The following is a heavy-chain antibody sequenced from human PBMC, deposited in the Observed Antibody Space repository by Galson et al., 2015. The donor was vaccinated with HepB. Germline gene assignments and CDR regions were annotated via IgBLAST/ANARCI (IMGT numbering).Heavy chain of an antibody. J-gene: IGHJ4*02. V-gene: IGHV3-33*01. CDR2: IWYDGSNK. Sequence: SLRLSCAASGFTFSSYGMHRVRQAPGKGLEWVAVIWYDGSNKYYADSVKGRFTISRDNSKNTLYLQMNSLRAEDTAVYYCARAPTSCPAFAYSGQGTLVTVSS. CDR1: GFTFSSYG. CDR3: ARAPTSCPAFAY. D-gene: IGHD2-2*01.